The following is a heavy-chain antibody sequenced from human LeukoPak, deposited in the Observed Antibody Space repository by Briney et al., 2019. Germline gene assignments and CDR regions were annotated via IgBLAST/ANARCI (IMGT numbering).Heavy chain of an antibody. V-gene: IGHV1-8*01. J-gene: IGHJ5*02. Sequence: GASVKVSCKASGYTFTSYDINWVRQATGQGLEWMGWMNPNSGNTGYAQKFQGRVTMTRNTSISTAYMELSSLRSGDTAVYYCARGSLLRGAYYYGSGSSWFDPWGQGTLVTVSS. CDR1: GYTFTSYD. CDR3: ARGSLLRGAYYYGSGSSWFDP. D-gene: IGHD3-10*01. CDR2: MNPNSGNT.